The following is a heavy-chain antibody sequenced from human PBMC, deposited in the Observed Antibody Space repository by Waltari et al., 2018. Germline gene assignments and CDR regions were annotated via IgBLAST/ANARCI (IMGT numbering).Heavy chain of an antibody. CDR2: IYYSGST. CDR3: ARRWELLRRAFDI. J-gene: IGHJ3*02. D-gene: IGHD1-26*01. V-gene: IGHV4-39*01. CDR1: GGSISSSSYY. Sequence: QLQLQESGPGLVQPSETLSLTCTVSGGSISSSSYYWGWIRQPPGKGLEWIGSIYYSGSTYYNPSLKSRVTISVDTSKNQFSLKRSSVTAADTAVYYCARRWELLRRAFDIWGQGTMVTVSS.